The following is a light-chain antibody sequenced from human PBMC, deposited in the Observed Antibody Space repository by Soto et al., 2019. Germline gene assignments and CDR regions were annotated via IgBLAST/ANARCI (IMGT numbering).Light chain of an antibody. Sequence: SYELTQPPSVSVAPGKTARITCGGNNIGSKSVHWYQQRPGQAPVVVIYYDSDRPSGIPERLSGSNSGDTATLTISRVEAGDEADYYCQVWDSSSDHVVFGGGTQLTVL. J-gene: IGLJ2*01. V-gene: IGLV3-21*04. CDR3: QVWDSSSDHVV. CDR1: NIGSKS. CDR2: YDS.